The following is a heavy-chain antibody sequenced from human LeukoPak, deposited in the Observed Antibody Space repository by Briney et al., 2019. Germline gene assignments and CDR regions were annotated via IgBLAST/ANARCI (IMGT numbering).Heavy chain of an antibody. V-gene: IGHV3-74*01. CDR2: IKTDGRTT. CDR3: TTGPSYGYEW. J-gene: IGHJ4*02. CDR1: GMTFSNHW. D-gene: IGHD3-16*01. Sequence: GGSLRLSCAASGMTFSNHWMHWVRQVTGKGLVWVSLIKTDGRTTIYAVSVKGRFTISRDNGKSTLYLQMNSLRAEDPAIYYCTTGPSYGYEWWGQGTVVTVSS.